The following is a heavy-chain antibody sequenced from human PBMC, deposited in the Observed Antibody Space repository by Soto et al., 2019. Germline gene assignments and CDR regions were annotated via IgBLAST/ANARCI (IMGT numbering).Heavy chain of an antibody. Sequence: RDWYGVAEGTSGKYGGHRVIQDPGKGLEWVALIWSDGTNKYYADSVKGRFTISKDNSKKTLYLQMNSLRAEDMFLYYCVRVFDTSFLALWGKGTLVPVSS. CDR3: VRVFDTSFLAL. J-gene: IGHJ4*02. CDR2: IWSDGTNK. D-gene: IGHD3-9*01. V-gene: IGHV3-33*01. CDR1: EGTSGKYG.